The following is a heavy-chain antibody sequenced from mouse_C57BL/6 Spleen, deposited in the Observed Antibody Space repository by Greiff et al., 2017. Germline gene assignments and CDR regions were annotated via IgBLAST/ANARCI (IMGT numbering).Heavy chain of an antibody. V-gene: IGHV6-6*01. CDR3: TSITTVVDWYFDV. J-gene: IGHJ1*03. CDR2: IRNKANNHAT. Sequence: EVKLMESGGGLVQPGGSMKLSCAASGFTFSDAWMDWVRQSPEKGLEWVAEIRNKANNHATYYAESVKGRFTISRDDSKSSVYLQMNSFRAEDTGIYYCTSITTVVDWYFDVWGTGTTVTVSS. CDR1: GFTFSDAW. D-gene: IGHD1-1*01.